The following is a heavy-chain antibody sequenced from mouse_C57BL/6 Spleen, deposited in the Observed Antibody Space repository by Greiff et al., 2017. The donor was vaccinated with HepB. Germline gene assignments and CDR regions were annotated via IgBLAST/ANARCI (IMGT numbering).Heavy chain of an antibody. Sequence: QVHVKQSGAELAKPGASVKLSCKASGYTFTSYWMHWVKQRPGQGLEWIGYINPSSGYTKYNQKFKDKATLTADKSSSTAYMQLSSLTYEDSAVYYCARWDYGAYAMDYWGQGTSVTVSS. V-gene: IGHV1-7*01. D-gene: IGHD1-1*01. CDR1: GYTFTSYW. CDR2: INPSSGYT. J-gene: IGHJ4*01. CDR3: ARWDYGAYAMDY.